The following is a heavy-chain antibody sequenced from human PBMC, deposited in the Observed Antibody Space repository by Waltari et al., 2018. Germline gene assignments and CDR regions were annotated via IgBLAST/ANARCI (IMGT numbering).Heavy chain of an antibody. CDR1: AFTFSIYG. J-gene: IGHJ6*02. CDR2: ISYDGTNQ. CDR3: AKDSSGWHFYGMDV. V-gene: IGHV3-30*18. Sequence: QEQLVESGGGVVQPGRSLRLSCAASAFTFSIYGMHWVRQAPGKGREWVAVISYDGTNQDYAESVKGRFTISRDNSKNTLYLQMNSLRAEDTAVYYCAKDSSGWHFYGMDVWGQGTTVTVS. D-gene: IGHD6-19*01.